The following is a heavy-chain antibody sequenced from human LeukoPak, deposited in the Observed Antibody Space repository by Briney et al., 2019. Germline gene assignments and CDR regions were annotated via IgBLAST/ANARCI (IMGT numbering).Heavy chain of an antibody. CDR3: AAARYDYVWGSYSGDY. Sequence: SVKVSCKASGFTFTSSAMQWVRQARGQRLEWIGWIVVGSGNTNYAQKFQERVTITRDMSTSTAYMELSSLRSEDTAVYYCAAARYDYVWGSYSGDYWGQGTLVTVSS. V-gene: IGHV1-58*02. CDR2: IVVGSGNT. CDR1: GFTFTSSA. J-gene: IGHJ4*02. D-gene: IGHD3-16*01.